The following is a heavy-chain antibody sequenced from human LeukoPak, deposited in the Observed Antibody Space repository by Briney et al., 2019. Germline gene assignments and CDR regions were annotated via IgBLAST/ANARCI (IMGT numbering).Heavy chain of an antibody. CDR2: ISAYNGNT. CDR3: VRDKGYCSSTSCPPGY. J-gene: IGHJ4*02. CDR1: GYTFTSYG. V-gene: IGHV1-18*01. D-gene: IGHD2-2*01. Sequence: ASVKVSCKASGYTFTSYGISWVRQAPGQGLEWMGWISAYNGNTNYAQKLQGRVTMTTDTSTSTAYMELRSLRYDDTAVYYDVRDKGYCSSTSCPPGYWGQGTLVSVSS.